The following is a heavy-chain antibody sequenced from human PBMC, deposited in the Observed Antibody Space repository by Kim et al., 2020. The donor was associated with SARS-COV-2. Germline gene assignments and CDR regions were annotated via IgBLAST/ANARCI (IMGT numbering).Heavy chain of an antibody. V-gene: IGHV4-34*01. CDR2: INHSGST. CDR1: GGSFSGYY. J-gene: IGHJ4*01. Sequence: SETLSLTCAVYGGSFSGYYWSWIRQPPGKGLEWIGEINHSGSTNYNPSLKSRVTISVDTSKNQFSLKLSSVTAADTAVYYCARDHYYDSSGYYWPFDYWG. D-gene: IGHD3-22*01. CDR3: ARDHYYDSSGYYWPFDY.